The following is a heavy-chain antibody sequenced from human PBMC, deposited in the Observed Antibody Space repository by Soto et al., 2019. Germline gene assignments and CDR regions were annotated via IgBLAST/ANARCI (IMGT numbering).Heavy chain of an antibody. J-gene: IGHJ4*02. CDR1: GYTFTSYA. D-gene: IGHD3-22*01. CDR3: AGMYYYDSSGPG. Sequence: XSVKVSCKASGYTFTSYAMHWVRQAPGQRLEWMGWINAGNGNAKYSQKFQGRVTITRDTSASTAYMELSSLRSEDTAVYYCAGMYYYDSSGPGWGQGTLVTVSS. V-gene: IGHV1-3*01. CDR2: INAGNGNA.